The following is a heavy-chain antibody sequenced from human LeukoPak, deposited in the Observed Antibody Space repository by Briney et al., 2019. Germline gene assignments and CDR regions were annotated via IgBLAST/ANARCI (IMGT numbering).Heavy chain of an antibody. V-gene: IGHV4-39*01. CDR1: DGSISSSRYY. CDR2: IYYSGST. J-gene: IGHJ4*02. D-gene: IGHD6-19*01. CDR3: ARLSGGTQWLAPFDY. Sequence: SETLSLTLAASDGSISSSRYYCGWIRQPPGKGLEWIETIYYSGSTYYHASLKHRLTISVDTSKNQFSPKLSSVTAADTAVYYCARLSGGTQWLAPFDYWGQGTLVTVSS.